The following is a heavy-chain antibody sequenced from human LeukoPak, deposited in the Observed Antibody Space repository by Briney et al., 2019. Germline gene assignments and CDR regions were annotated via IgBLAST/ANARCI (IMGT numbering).Heavy chain of an antibody. J-gene: IGHJ6*03. Sequence: PGGSLRLSCAASGFTFSSYAMSWVRQAPGKGLEWVSAISGSGGSTYYADSVKGRFTISRDNSKNTLYLQMNSLRAEDTAVYYCARSGGDYGSLYYYYYMDVWGKGTTVTVSS. V-gene: IGHV3-23*01. CDR2: ISGSGGST. CDR1: GFTFSSYA. D-gene: IGHD4-17*01. CDR3: ARSGGDYGSLYYYYYMDV.